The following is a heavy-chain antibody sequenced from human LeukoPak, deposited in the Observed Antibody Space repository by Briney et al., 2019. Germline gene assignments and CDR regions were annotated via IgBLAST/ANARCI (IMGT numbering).Heavy chain of an antibody. Sequence: SETLSLTCTVSGGSISSSSYYWGWIRQPPGKGLEWIGSIYYSGSTYYNPSLKSRVTISVDTSKNQFSLKLSSVTAADTAVYYCARLGEVVAATPGWFDPWGQGTLVTVSS. J-gene: IGHJ5*02. CDR2: IYYSGST. D-gene: IGHD2-15*01. CDR3: ARLGEVVAATPGWFDP. CDR1: GGSISSSSYY. V-gene: IGHV4-39*07.